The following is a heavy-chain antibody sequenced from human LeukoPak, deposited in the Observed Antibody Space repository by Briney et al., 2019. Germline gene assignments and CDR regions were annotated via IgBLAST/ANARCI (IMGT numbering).Heavy chain of an antibody. D-gene: IGHD3-16*01. V-gene: IGHV3-7*01. CDR2: IKQDGSEK. CDR1: GFTFSSYW. Sequence: GGSLRLSCAASGFTFSSYWMSWVRQAPGKGLEWVANIKQDGSEKYYVDSVKGRFTISRDNAKNSLYLQMNSLRAEDTAVYFCARGGNGLDFDYWGQGTLVTVSS. J-gene: IGHJ4*02. CDR3: ARGGNGLDFDY.